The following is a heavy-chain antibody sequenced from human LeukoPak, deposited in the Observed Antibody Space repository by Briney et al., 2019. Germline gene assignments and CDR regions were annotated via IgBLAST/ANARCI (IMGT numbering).Heavy chain of an antibody. Sequence: GGSLRLSCAASGFTFSNYWMNWVRQTPGKGLEWVANIKHDGSEKYYVDSMKGRFTISRDNAKNSLYLQMNSLRAEDTAVYYCARQYSRSSPFDYWGQGTLVTVPS. CDR1: GFTFSNYW. J-gene: IGHJ4*02. V-gene: IGHV3-7*03. D-gene: IGHD6-6*01. CDR3: ARQYSRSSPFDY. CDR2: IKHDGSEK.